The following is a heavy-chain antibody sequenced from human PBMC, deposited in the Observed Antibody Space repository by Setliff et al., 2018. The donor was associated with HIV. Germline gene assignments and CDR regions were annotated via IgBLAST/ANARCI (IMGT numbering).Heavy chain of an antibody. V-gene: IGHV4-39*07. Sequence: SETLSLTCTVSGGSISGSNYCWGWIRQPPGKGLEWIGEITPTGDTNYIPSPKSRVAMSLDTSKNQFSLKLRSVTAADTAVYYCSNWNTTVDADSWGQGTLVTVSS. CDR2: ITPTGDT. CDR1: GGSISGSNYC. CDR3: SNWNTTVDADS. J-gene: IGHJ4*02. D-gene: IGHD1-1*01.